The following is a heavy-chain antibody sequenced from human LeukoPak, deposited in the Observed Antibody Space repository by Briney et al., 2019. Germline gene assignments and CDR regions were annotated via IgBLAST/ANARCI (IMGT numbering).Heavy chain of an antibody. Sequence: GGSLRLSCAASGFTFSSYSMNWVRQAPGKGLEWVSSISSSSSYIYYADSVKGRFTISRDNAKNSLYLQMNSLRAEDTAVYYCARETPPYSGSYHTDYWGQGTLVTVSS. CDR1: GFTFSSYS. CDR2: ISSSSSYI. D-gene: IGHD1-26*01. CDR3: ARETPPYSGSYHTDY. V-gene: IGHV3-21*01. J-gene: IGHJ4*02.